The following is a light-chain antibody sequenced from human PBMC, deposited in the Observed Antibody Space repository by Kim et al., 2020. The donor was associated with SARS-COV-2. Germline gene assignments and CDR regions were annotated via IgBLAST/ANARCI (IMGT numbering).Light chain of an antibody. CDR1: QGISNS. J-gene: IGKJ4*01. CDR2: ATF. CDR3: QQYYSHPLT. Sequence: ASVGDRLTLTCRASQGISNSLAWYQQKPGKAPKLLLSATFKLERGVPSRFSGSGSGTTYTLTISNLQPEDFATYYCQQYYSHPLTFGGGTKVDIK. V-gene: IGKV1-NL1*01.